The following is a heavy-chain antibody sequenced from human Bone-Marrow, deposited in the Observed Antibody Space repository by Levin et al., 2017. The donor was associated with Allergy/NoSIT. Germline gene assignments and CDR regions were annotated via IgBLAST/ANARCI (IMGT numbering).Heavy chain of an antibody. V-gene: IGHV1-2*06. CDR3: AREQTHPWVTGTTYEREDDAFDI. CDR2: INPVTGGT. D-gene: IGHD1-7*01. CDR1: GYTISGHQ. Sequence: ASVKVSCKASGYTISGHQMHWVRQAPGQGLAWMGRINPVTGGTIYAQNFQGRVAMTRVTSINTVYMELSSLTSDDTAIYYCAREQTHPWVTGTTYEREDDAFDIWGQGTVVTGSS. J-gene: IGHJ3*02.